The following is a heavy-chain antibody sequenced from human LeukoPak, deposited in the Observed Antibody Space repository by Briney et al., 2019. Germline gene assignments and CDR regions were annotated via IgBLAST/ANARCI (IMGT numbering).Heavy chain of an antibody. V-gene: IGHV4-30-4*01. J-gene: IGHJ6*02. CDR1: GGSISSGDYY. Sequence: SQTLSLTCTVSGGSISSGDYYWSWIRQPPGKGLEWIGYIYYSGSTYYSPSLKSRVTISVDTSKNQFSLKLSSVTAADTAVYYCARVGEDYDILTGLDGYYYYGMDVWGQGTTVTVSS. CDR3: ARVGEDYDILTGLDGYYYYGMDV. D-gene: IGHD3-9*01. CDR2: IYYSGST.